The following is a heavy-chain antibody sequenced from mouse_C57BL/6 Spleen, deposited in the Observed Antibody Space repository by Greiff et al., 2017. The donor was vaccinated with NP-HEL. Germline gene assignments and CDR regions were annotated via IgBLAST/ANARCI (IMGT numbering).Heavy chain of an antibody. D-gene: IGHD1-1*01. V-gene: IGHV5S21*01. J-gene: IGHJ1*03. Sequence: VKLEESGEGLVKPGGSLKLSCAASGFTFSSYAMSWVRQTPEKRLEWVAYISSGGDYIYYADTVKGRFTISRDNARNTLYLQMSSLKSEDTAMYYCTRGSYYYGSSYDWYFDVWGTGTTVTVSS. CDR3: TRGSYYYGSSYDWYFDV. CDR2: ISSGGDYI. CDR1: GFTFSSYA.